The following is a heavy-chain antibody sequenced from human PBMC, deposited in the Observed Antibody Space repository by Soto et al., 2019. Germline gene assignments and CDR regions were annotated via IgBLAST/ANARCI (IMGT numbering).Heavy chain of an antibody. Sequence: EVQLVESGGGVVRPGGSLRLSCVASGFRFDDFGLTWVRQVPGKGPEWVAGITWNAGSKGYEDSVKGRFTISRDNAKNSLHLQMDSLREEDTALYFCARDGGVVTVDAFDLWGQGTMVTVSS. CDR3: ARDGGVVTVDAFDL. D-gene: IGHD3-16*01. V-gene: IGHV3-20*04. J-gene: IGHJ3*01. CDR2: ITWNAGSK. CDR1: GFRFDDFG.